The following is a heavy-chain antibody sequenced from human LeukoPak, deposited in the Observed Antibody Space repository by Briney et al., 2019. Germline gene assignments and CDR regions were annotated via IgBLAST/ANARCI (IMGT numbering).Heavy chain of an antibody. CDR3: ARVKVREHHYGMDV. J-gene: IGHJ6*02. V-gene: IGHV4-59*01. Sequence: PSETLSLTCTVSGGSISSYYWSWIRQPPGKGLEWIGYIYYSGSTNYNPSLKSRVTISVDTSKNQFSLKLGSVTAADTAVYYCARVKVREHHYGMDVWGQGTTVTVSS. D-gene: IGHD3-10*01. CDR1: GGSISSYY. CDR2: IYYSGST.